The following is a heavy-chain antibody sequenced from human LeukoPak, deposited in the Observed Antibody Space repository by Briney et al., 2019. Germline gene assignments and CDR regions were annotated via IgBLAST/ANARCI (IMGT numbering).Heavy chain of an antibody. V-gene: IGHV3-30*02. CDR1: VFVFSDYG. J-gene: IGHJ4*02. CDR3: ARESGGGYHSGGQKY. CDR2: VRYDGSYD. Sequence: PGGSLRLSCAASVFVFSDYGMHWVRQAPGKGLEWVAFVRYDGSYDYYADSVKGRFTISRDNSKNTLYLQMNSLRAEDTALYSWARESGGGYHSGGQKYWGLETLVTVPS. D-gene: IGHD1-26*01.